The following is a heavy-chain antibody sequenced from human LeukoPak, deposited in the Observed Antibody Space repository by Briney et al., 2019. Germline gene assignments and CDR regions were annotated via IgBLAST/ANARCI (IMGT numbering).Heavy chain of an antibody. CDR3: SRRLDY. V-gene: IGHV3-7*01. CDR2: IKQDGSEK. J-gene: IGHJ4*02. Sequence: PGGSLRLSCAASGFPFSGSWMDWVRQAPGKGMEWVANIKQDGSEKHYADSVKGRFTISRDNAKNSLFLQMNGLRAEETAVYYCSRRLDYWGQGALVTVSS. CDR1: GFPFSGSW.